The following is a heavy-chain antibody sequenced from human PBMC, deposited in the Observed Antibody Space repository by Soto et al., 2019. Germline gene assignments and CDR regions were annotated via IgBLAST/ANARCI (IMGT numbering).Heavy chain of an antibody. V-gene: IGHV2-5*02. Sequence: QTLTLTCTFSGFSLSTSGVGVGWIRQPPGKALEWLALISWDDDKRYSPSLKSRLTITKDTSKNQVVLTMTNMDPVDTATYYCAHSASDGDPYYYYYMDVWGKGTTVTVSS. D-gene: IGHD4-17*01. J-gene: IGHJ6*03. CDR2: ISWDDDK. CDR3: AHSASDGDPYYYYYMDV. CDR1: GFSLSTSGVG.